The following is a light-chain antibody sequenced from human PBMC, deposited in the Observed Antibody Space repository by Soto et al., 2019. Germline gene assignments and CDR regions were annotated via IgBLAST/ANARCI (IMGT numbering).Light chain of an antibody. CDR1: QDISKF. J-gene: IGKJ4*01. CDR3: QQYEDLPLT. Sequence: DIQMTQSPSSLSASVGDRVTITCQASQDISKFLNWYQLKPGKAPRLLIFDASSVETGVPSRFSGSGSGTHFTFTIDSLQAEDLATYYCQQYEDLPLTFGGGTTVAI. V-gene: IGKV1-33*01. CDR2: DAS.